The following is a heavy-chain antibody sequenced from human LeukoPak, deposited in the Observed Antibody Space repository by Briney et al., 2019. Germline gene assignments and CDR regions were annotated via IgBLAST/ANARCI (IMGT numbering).Heavy chain of an antibody. Sequence: ASVKVSCKASRYTFIGYYMHWVRQAPGQGLEWMGWMNPNSGNTGYAQKFRGRVTMTRNTSISTAYMELSSLRSEDTAVYYCARGRVGAIDYWGQGTLVTVSS. J-gene: IGHJ4*02. CDR1: RYTFIGYY. V-gene: IGHV1-8*02. CDR3: ARGRVGAIDY. CDR2: MNPNSGNT. D-gene: IGHD1-26*01.